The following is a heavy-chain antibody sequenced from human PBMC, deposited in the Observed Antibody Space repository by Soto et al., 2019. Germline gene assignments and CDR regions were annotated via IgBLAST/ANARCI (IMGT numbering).Heavy chain of an antibody. CDR2: IYYSGST. V-gene: IGHV4-59*01. Sequence: PSETLSLTCTVSGGSISSYYWSWIRQPPGKGLEWIGYIYYSGSTNYNPSLKSRVTISVDTSKNQFSLKLSSVTAADTAVYYCARGADYDFWSGSATDWFDPWGQGTLVTVSS. CDR3: ARGADYDFWSGSATDWFDP. D-gene: IGHD3-3*01. CDR1: GGSISSYY. J-gene: IGHJ5*02.